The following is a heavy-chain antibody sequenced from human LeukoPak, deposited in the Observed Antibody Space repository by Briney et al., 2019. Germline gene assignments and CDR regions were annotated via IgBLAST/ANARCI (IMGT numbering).Heavy chain of an antibody. CDR3: ARESPDGDYGYYYYMDV. CDR1: GGSISSGSYY. CDR2: IYTSGST. D-gene: IGHD4-17*01. J-gene: IGHJ6*03. V-gene: IGHV4-61*02. Sequence: PSETLSLTCTVSGGSISSGSYYWSWIRQPAGKGLEWIGRIYTSGSTNYNPSLKSRVTISVDTSKNHCSLKLSSVTAADTAVYYCARESPDGDYGYYYYMDVWGKGTTVTISS.